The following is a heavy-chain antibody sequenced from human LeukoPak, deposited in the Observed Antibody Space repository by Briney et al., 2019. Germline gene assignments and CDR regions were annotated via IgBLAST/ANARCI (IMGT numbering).Heavy chain of an antibody. CDR1: GYSFIDYY. CDR3: ARDVTLRSRSSLIYFDY. CDR2: INANDGST. V-gene: IGHV1-2*02. D-gene: IGHD6-6*01. Sequence: ASVRVSCKTSGYSFIDYYIHWVRQAPGQWLEWMGWINANDGSTNYAQNFQDRVTMTRDTSINTADLEVSRLKSGDTAVYYCARDVTLRSRSSLIYFDYWGQGSLVTVSS. J-gene: IGHJ4*02.